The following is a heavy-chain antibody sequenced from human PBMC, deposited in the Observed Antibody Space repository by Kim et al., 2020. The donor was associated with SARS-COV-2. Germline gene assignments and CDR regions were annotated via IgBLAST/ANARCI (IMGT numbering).Heavy chain of an antibody. Sequence: SETLSLTCTVSGGSISSSFNYWGWIRQPPGKGLEWLGSVYHSGSTYDSPSIKSRVTVSVDTSKNEFSLKVTSVTAADTAVYFCARLPHDSSGYVDCWGQGILVTVSS. CDR1: GGSISSSFNY. CDR3: ARLPHDSSGYVDC. V-gene: IGHV4-39*01. D-gene: IGHD3-22*01. CDR2: VYHSGST. J-gene: IGHJ4*02.